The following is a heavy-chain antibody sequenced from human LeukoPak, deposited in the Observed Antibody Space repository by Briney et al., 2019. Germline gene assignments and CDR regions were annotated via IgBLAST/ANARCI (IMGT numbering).Heavy chain of an antibody. Sequence: GGSLRLSCAASGFTVSSKYMSWVRQAPGKGLEWVSAISGSGGSTYYADSVKGRFTISRDNSKNTLYLQMNSLRAEDTAVYYCAKDLRYSSGWYGLFDYWGQGTLVTVSS. CDR2: ISGSGGST. CDR1: GFTVSSKY. V-gene: IGHV3-23*01. J-gene: IGHJ4*02. D-gene: IGHD6-19*01. CDR3: AKDLRYSSGWYGLFDY.